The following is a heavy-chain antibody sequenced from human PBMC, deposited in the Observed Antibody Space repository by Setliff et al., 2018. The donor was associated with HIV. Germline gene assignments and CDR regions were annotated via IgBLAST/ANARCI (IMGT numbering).Heavy chain of an antibody. Sequence: LRLSCAASGFTFSIYAIHWVRQAPGKGLEWVAVISYDGSDKYYADSVEGRSTISRDNSKNTLYLQMNSLRSDDTAVYYCARENDILSGFNIHGFDYWGQGTLVTVSS. D-gene: IGHD3-9*01. J-gene: IGHJ4*02. V-gene: IGHV3-30*04. CDR1: GFTFSIYA. CDR2: ISYDGSDK. CDR3: ARENDILSGFNIHGFDY.